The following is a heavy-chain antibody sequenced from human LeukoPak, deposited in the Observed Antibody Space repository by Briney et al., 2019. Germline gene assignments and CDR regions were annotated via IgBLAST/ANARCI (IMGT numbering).Heavy chain of an antibody. D-gene: IGHD3-3*01. J-gene: IGHJ4*02. CDR3: ARGPYDFWSGYYFFIYYFDY. V-gene: IGHV1-8*03. CDR2: MNPNSGNT. CDR1: VYTFTIYD. Sequence: ASVTVSFKASVYTFTIYDINWVRQATGQGLEWMGWMNPNSGNTGYAQKFQGRGTITRNTSISTAYMELSSLRSEDTAVYYCARGPYDFWSGYYFFIYYFDYWGQGTLVTVSS.